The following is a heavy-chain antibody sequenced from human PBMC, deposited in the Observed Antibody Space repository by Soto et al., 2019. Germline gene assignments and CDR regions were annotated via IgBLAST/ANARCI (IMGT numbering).Heavy chain of an antibody. V-gene: IGHV4-34*01. CDR1: GGSFSGYY. CDR2: INHSGST. D-gene: IGHD3-22*01. J-gene: IGHJ4*02. Sequence: QVQLQQWGAGLLKPSETLSLTCAVYGGSFSGYYWSWIRQPPGKGLEWIGEINHSGSTNYNPSLKSRVTITVDTSKNQYSLKLSAVTAADTAVYYCARGDRGGSVVVHSGFFDYWGQGTLVTVSS. CDR3: ARGDRGGSVVVHSGFFDY.